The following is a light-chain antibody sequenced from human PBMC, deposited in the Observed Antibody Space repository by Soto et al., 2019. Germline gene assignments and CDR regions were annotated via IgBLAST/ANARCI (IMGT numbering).Light chain of an antibody. CDR1: QSVSSNY. CDR2: DAS. J-gene: IGKJ1*01. CDR3: QQYGRSPT. V-gene: IGKV3-20*01. Sequence: IVFTQSACTLSLSPGERATLSCRASQSVSSNYLAWYQQKLGQAPRLLIYDASRRATGIPDRFSGSGSGTDFTLTISRLEPEDFVVYYCQQYGRSPTFGQGTKVDIK.